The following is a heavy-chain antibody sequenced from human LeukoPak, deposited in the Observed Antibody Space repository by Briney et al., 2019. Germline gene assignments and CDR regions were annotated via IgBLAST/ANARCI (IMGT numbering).Heavy chain of an antibody. V-gene: IGHV1-69*05. D-gene: IGHD3-22*01. Sequence: SVKVSCXASGGTFSSYAISWVRQAPGQGLEWMGGIIPIFGTANYAQKSQGRVTITTDESTSTAYMELSSLRSEDTAVYYCARGSYYDSSGYYHNFDYWGQGTLVTVSS. CDR1: GGTFSSYA. CDR2: IIPIFGTA. J-gene: IGHJ4*02. CDR3: ARGSYYDSSGYYHNFDY.